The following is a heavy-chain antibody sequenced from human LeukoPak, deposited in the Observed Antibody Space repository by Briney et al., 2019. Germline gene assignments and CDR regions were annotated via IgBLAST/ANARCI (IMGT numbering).Heavy chain of an antibody. Sequence: QPGGSLRLSCAASGFTFSSYEMNWVRQAPGKGLEWVSYISSSSTIYYADSVKGRFTISRDNAKNSLYLQMNSLRAEDTAVYYCASVRGGYNSLDAFDIWGQGTMVTVSS. D-gene: IGHD5-24*01. CDR3: ASVRGGYNSLDAFDI. CDR2: ISSSSTI. J-gene: IGHJ3*02. V-gene: IGHV3-48*03. CDR1: GFTFSSYE.